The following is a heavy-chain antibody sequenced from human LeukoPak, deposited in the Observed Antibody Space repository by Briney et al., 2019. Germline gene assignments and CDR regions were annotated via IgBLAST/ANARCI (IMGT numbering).Heavy chain of an antibody. CDR1: GFTFSNYW. CDR2: ISQDGSGK. V-gene: IGHV3-7*03. CDR3: VRDNPRPQGFAY. J-gene: IGHJ4*02. Sequence: PGGSLRLSWGASGFTFSNYWMSWVRQAPGKGLEWVINISQDGSGKNYADSVEGRFTISRDNAKNSLYLQMNSLRAEDTAVYYCVRDNPRPQGFAYWGQGTLVTVSS.